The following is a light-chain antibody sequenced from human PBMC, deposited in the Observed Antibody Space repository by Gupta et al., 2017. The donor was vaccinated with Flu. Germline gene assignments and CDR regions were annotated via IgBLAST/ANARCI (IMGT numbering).Light chain of an antibody. CDR1: QDIKNY. CDR2: AAS. V-gene: IGKV1-16*02. CDR3: QQYESFPYT. Sequence: AARSVTAGDRVTISCRATQDIKNYLAWFQQKPGKAPKVLIYAASSLQSGVPSKFSGSGSGTNFTLTISSLQPEDAASYFCQQYESFPYTFGRGTKLAI. J-gene: IGKJ2*01.